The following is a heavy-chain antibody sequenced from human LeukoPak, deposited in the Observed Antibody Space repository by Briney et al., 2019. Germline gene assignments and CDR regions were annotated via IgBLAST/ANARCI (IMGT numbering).Heavy chain of an antibody. V-gene: IGHV4-34*01. CDR2: INHSGST. D-gene: IGHD5-18*01. CDR1: GGSFSGYY. J-gene: IGHJ4*02. CDR3: ARRSGYSYGYRPFDY. Sequence: SETLSLTCAVYGGSFSGYYWSWIRQPPGKGLEWSGEINHSGSTNYNPSLKSRVTISVDTSKNQFSLKLSSVTAADTAVYYCARRSGYSYGYRPFDYWGQGTLVTVSS.